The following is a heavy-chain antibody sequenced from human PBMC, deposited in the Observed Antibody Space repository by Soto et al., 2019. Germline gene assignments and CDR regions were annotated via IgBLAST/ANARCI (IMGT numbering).Heavy chain of an antibody. CDR1: GFTFNNYI. J-gene: IGHJ5*02. CDR3: VKGGYYGSGSYYWFDP. CDR2: ISGSGDNT. Sequence: EVQLLESGGGLIQPGGSLRLSCAASGFTFNNYIMTWVRQAPGKGLEWVSTISGSGDNTYYADSVKGRFTISRDSSKNTLYLQMNSLRAEDTALYYCVKGGYYGSGSYYWFDPWGQGTLVTVSS. V-gene: IGHV3-23*01. D-gene: IGHD3-10*01.